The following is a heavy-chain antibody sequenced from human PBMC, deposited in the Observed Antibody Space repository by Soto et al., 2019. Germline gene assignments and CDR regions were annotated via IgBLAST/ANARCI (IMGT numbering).Heavy chain of an antibody. CDR3: AKRYCGCDCYSLVVDYFDY. CDR1: GFTFSSYA. Sequence: GGSLRLSCAASGFTFSSYAMSWVRQAPGKGLEWVSAISGSGGSTYYAASVKGRFTISRDNSKNTLYLQMNSLRAEDTAVYYCAKRYCGCDCYSLVVDYFDYWGQGILGTGSS. J-gene: IGHJ4*02. CDR2: ISGSGGST. V-gene: IGHV3-23*01. D-gene: IGHD2-21*02.